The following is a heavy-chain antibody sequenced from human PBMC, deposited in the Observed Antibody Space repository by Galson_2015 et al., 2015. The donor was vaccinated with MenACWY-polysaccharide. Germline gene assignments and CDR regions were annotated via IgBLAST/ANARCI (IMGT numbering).Heavy chain of an antibody. V-gene: IGHV1-18*01. D-gene: IGHD4-17*01. CDR2: ISVYNGNT. Sequence: SVKVSCKASGYTFTSYGISWGRQAPGQGLEWMGWISVYNGNTKYAQNLQGRVNMTTDTSTSTAYMELRSLRSDDTAVYYCAIDFLSTVTTRPGYWGQGTLVTVSS. CDR3: AIDFLSTVTTRPGY. CDR1: GYTFTSYG. J-gene: IGHJ4*02.